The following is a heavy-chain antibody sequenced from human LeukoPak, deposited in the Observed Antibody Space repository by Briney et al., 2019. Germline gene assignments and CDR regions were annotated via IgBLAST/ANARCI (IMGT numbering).Heavy chain of an antibody. Sequence: GGSLRLSCAASGFTFSYYWLSWVRQPPGKGLEWVASIKEDGSEKYYVDSVNGRFTISRDNAKISLYLQMNSLRAEDTAVYYCARDAPRYYYGSGSYLGPFDYWGQGTLVTVSS. CDR2: IKEDGSEK. CDR1: GFTFSYYW. J-gene: IGHJ4*02. D-gene: IGHD3-10*01. CDR3: ARDAPRYYYGSGSYLGPFDY. V-gene: IGHV3-7*01.